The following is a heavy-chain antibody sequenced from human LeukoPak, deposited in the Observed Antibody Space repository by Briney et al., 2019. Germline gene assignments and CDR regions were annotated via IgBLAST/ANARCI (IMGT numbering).Heavy chain of an antibody. CDR1: GGSISSYY. J-gene: IGHJ4*02. CDR3: ARGGDYHPYDY. V-gene: IGHV4-4*07. Sequence: SETLSLTWSVSGGSISSYYWTWIRQPAGKGLEWIGRIYTSGSTNYNPSLKSRVTMSLDTSKNQFSLKLSSVTAADTAVYYCARGGDYHPYDYWGQGTLVTVSS. D-gene: IGHD4-17*01. CDR2: IYTSGST.